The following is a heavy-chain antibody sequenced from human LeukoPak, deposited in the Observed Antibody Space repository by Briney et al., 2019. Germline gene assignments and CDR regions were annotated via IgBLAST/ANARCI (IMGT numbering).Heavy chain of an antibody. CDR2: IYYSGST. J-gene: IGHJ1*01. CDR3: ANLNYGSGSYYSEYFQH. Sequence: SETLSLTCAVSGYSISSGYYWGWIRQPPGKGLEWIGSIYYSGSTYYNPSLKSRVTISVDTSKNQFSLKLSSVTAADTAVYYCANLNYGSGSYYSEYFQHWGQGTLVTVSS. CDR1: GYSISSGYY. V-gene: IGHV4-38-2*01. D-gene: IGHD3-10*01.